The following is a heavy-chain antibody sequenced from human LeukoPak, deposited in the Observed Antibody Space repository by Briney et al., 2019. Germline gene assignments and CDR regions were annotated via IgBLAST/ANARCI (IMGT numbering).Heavy chain of an antibody. CDR3: ARRHVEYSSSSDPYYFDY. CDR2: IYYSGST. D-gene: IGHD6-6*01. CDR1: GGSISSYY. V-gene: IGHV4-59*01. J-gene: IGHJ4*02. Sequence: PSETLSLTCTVSGGSISSYYWSWIRQPPGKGLEWIGYIYYSGSTNYNPSLKSRVTISVDTSKNQFSLKLSSVTAADTAVYYCARRHVEYSSSSDPYYFDYWGQGTLVTVSS.